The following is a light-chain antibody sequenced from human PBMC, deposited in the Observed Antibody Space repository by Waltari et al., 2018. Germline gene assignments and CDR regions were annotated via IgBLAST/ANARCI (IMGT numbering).Light chain of an antibody. V-gene: IGKV3-11*01. Sequence: EIVLTQSPVTLSFSPGEGATISCRTSQSIRGLLAWYQQKPGQAPRLLIDDTSIRATGIPARFSGSGSGTDFTLTISSLEPEDFAVYYCQQRSNWPLTFGGGTKVEIK. CDR3: QQRSNWPLT. CDR2: DTS. CDR1: QSIRGL. J-gene: IGKJ4*01.